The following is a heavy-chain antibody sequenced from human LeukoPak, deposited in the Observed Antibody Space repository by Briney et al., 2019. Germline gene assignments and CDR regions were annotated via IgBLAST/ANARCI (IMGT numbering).Heavy chain of an antibody. Sequence: GGSLRLSCSASGFTFSSYSMNWVRQAPGKGLEWVSVIYSGGSTYYADSVKGRFTISRDNSKNTLYLQMNSLRAEDTAVYYCARGDSVVTAAYWGQGTLVTVSS. CDR2: IYSGGST. V-gene: IGHV3-53*01. J-gene: IGHJ4*02. CDR3: ARGDSVVTAAY. D-gene: IGHD2-21*02. CDR1: GFTFSSYS.